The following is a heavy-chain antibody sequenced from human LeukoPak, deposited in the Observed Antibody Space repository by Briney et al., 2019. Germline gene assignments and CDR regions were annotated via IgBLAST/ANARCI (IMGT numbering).Heavy chain of an antibody. D-gene: IGHD3-22*01. CDR1: GGSFRVYY. V-gene: IGHV4-34*01. Sequence: PSETLSLTCAVYGGSFRVYYWSWIRQPPGKGLEWIGEINHSGSTNYKPSHKSRVTISLDTSKNQFSLKLTSVTAADTAVYYCAKAPYLSSGSWGQGILVAVSS. J-gene: IGHJ3*01. CDR3: AKAPYLSSGS. CDR2: INHSGST.